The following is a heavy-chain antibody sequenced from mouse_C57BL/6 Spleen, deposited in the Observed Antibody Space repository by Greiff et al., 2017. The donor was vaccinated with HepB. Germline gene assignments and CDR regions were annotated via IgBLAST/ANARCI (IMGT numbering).Heavy chain of an antibody. CDR1: GYTFISYW. CDR3: YSNYDY. CDR2: IDPSDSYT. D-gene: IGHD2-5*01. J-gene: IGHJ2*01. Sequence: QVQLQQPGAELVKPGASVKLSCKASGYTFISYWMQWVKQRPGQGLEWIGEIDPSDSYTNYNQKFKGKATLTVDTSSSTAYMQLSSLTSEDSAVYYCYSNYDYWGQGTTLTVSS. V-gene: IGHV1-50*01.